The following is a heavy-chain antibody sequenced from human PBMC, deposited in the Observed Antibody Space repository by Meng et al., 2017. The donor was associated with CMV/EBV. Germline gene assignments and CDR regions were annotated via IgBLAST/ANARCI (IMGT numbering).Heavy chain of an antibody. D-gene: IGHD2-2*02. Sequence: GESLKISCAASGFTFSSYEMNWVRQAPGKGLERVSYISSSGSTIYYADSVKGRFTISRDNAKNSLYLQMNSLRAEDTAVYYCARGLRFLYCSSTSCYTYYYYYGMDVWGQGTTVTVSS. V-gene: IGHV3-48*03. CDR2: ISSSGSTI. CDR3: ARGLRFLYCSSTSCYTYYYYYGMDV. CDR1: GFTFSSYE. J-gene: IGHJ6*02.